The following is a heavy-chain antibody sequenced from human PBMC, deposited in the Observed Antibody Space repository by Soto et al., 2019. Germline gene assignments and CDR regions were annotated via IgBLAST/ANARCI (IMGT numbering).Heavy chain of an antibody. D-gene: IGHD5-12*01. CDR1: GYPFSKYG. V-gene: IGHV1-18*04. Sequence: QLQLVQSGAEVERPGASVRVSCKAYGYPFSKYGISWIRQAPGQGLEWMGWIKPDNGDTNYAQKFQGRVTMTTDTSSNTASMALRSLRSDDTAVYYCATSYDSGFDPWGQGTLVSVSS. CDR2: IKPDNGDT. CDR3: ATSYDSGFDP. J-gene: IGHJ5*02.